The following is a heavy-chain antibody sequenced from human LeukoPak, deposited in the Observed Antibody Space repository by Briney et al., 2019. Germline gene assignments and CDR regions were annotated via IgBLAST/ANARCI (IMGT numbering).Heavy chain of an antibody. CDR2: ICGSGGST. V-gene: IGHV3-23*01. CDR1: GFTSSSYA. D-gene: IGHD6-13*01. Sequence: GGSLRHSCVASGFTSSSYAMSWVRQAPGKGRGWVSAICGSGGSTYYADSVKGRFTISRDNSKNTLYLQMNSLRAEDTAVYYCAKKSVAAAGYNWFDPWGQGTLVTVSS. J-gene: IGHJ5*02. CDR3: AKKSVAAAGYNWFDP.